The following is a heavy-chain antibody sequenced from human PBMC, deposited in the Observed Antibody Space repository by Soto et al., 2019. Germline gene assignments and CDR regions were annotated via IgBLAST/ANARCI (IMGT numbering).Heavy chain of an antibody. D-gene: IGHD6-19*01. Sequence: XXTLSLRFTVSGGSISSYYWCWIRQPPGKGLEWIGSIYYSGSTYYNPPLKSRVTISVDTSKNQFSLKLSSVTAQDTAVYYCARQSSGWYRSYAFDIWGQGTMVTVSS. CDR3: ARQSSGWYRSYAFDI. CDR2: IYYSGST. CDR1: GGSISSYY. V-gene: IGHV4-39*01. J-gene: IGHJ3*02.